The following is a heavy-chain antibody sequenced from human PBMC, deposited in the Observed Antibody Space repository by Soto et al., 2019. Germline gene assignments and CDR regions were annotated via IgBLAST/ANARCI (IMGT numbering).Heavy chain of an antibody. Sequence: QVQLVQSGAEVKKPGASVKVSCKASGYTFTSYDINWVRQATGQGLEWMGWMNPNSGNTGYAQKFQGRVTMTRNTSIITAYMELSSLRSEDTAVYYCARVGIMITFGGVIDPGLGWGLDPWGQGTLVTVSS. CDR3: ARVGIMITFGGVIDPGLGWGLDP. J-gene: IGHJ5*02. CDR1: GYTFTSYD. CDR2: MNPNSGNT. D-gene: IGHD3-16*02. V-gene: IGHV1-8*01.